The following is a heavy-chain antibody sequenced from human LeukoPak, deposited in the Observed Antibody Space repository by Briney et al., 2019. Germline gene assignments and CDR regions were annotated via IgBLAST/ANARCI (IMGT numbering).Heavy chain of an antibody. V-gene: IGHV1-24*01. Sequence: ASVKVSCKVSGYTLTEMSIHWVRHAPGRGLEWMGGLDPRGGETVYAPKFQGRVAMTEDTSADTAYMELSSLRSEDTAVYYCTTCLNGAGQPVAIYYYGMDVWGQGTTVTVSS. CDR3: TTCLNGAGQPVAIYYYGMDV. J-gene: IGHJ6*01. CDR2: LDPRGGET. CDR1: GYTLTEMS. D-gene: IGHD2-2*01.